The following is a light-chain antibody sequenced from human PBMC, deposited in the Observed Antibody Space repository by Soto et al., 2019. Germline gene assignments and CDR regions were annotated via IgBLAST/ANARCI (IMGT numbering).Light chain of an antibody. Sequence: QSALTQPAAVSGSPGQSIAISCTGTSSDVGTYNSVPWYQQYPGKAPKLMIHDVSNRPSGVSDRFSGSKSGNTAPLTISGLQSEDEADYYCSSYTSSSSYVFGSGTKVTVL. V-gene: IGLV2-14*01. CDR2: DVS. CDR3: SSYTSSSSYV. J-gene: IGLJ1*01. CDR1: SSDVGTYNS.